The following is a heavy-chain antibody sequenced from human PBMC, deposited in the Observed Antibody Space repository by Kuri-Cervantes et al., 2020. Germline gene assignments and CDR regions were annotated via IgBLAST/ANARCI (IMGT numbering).Heavy chain of an antibody. Sequence: SETLSLTCIVSGDSMRNYYWNWIRQPAEKGLEWIGHIYTYGITKYNPSLQSRVTMSVDKSKNQFSLKLSSVTAADTAVYYCARDPVSYCSSTSCYRSSAFDIWGQGTMVTVSS. D-gene: IGHD2-2*02. CDR3: ARDPVSYCSSTSCYRSSAFDI. V-gene: IGHV4-4*07. J-gene: IGHJ3*02. CDR2: IYTYGIT. CDR1: GDSMRNYY.